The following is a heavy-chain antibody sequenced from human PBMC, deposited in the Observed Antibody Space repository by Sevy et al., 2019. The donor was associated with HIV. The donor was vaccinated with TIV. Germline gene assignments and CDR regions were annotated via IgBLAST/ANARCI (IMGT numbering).Heavy chain of an antibody. D-gene: IGHD2-8*01. CDR3: AREGCTKPHDY. CDR1: GFTFSKYS. V-gene: IGHV3-23*01. Sequence: GGSLRLSCAASGFTFSKYSMSWVRQPPGKGLEWVSTLSFGCGEINYADSVKGRFTISRYNSKSSVYLQMNNLGPEETAGYYCAREGCTKPHDYWGQGTLVTVSS. J-gene: IGHJ4*02. CDR2: LSFGCGEI.